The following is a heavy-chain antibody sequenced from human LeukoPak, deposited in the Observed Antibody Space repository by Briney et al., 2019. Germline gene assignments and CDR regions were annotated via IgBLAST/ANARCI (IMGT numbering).Heavy chain of an antibody. V-gene: IGHV4-61*01. CDR2: IYYTGNT. J-gene: IGHJ5*02. CDR1: GGSLSSGSDY. D-gene: IGHD1-1*01. Sequence: SETLSLTCSVSGGSLSSGSDYWNWIRQPPGKGLEWIGYIYYTGNTNYNPSLKSRVTISVDTSKNQFSLKLSSVTAADTAVYYCARDRLQLQSWGQGTLVTVSS. CDR3: ARDRLQLQS.